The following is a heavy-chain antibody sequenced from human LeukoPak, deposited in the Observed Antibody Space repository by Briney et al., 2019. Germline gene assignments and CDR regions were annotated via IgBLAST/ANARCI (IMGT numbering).Heavy chain of an antibody. Sequence: SETLSLTCTVSGGSISSYYWSWIRQPPGKGLEWIGYIYYSGSTNYNPSLKSRVTISVDTSKNQFSLKLSSVTAADTAVYYRARGYYYDSSGYYPSMAFDIWGQGTMVTVSS. J-gene: IGHJ3*02. D-gene: IGHD3-22*01. CDR2: IYYSGST. V-gene: IGHV4-59*01. CDR1: GGSISSYY. CDR3: ARGYYYDSSGYYPSMAFDI.